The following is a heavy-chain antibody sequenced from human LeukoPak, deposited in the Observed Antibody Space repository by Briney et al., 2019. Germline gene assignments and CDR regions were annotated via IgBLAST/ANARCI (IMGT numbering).Heavy chain of an antibody. Sequence: SETVSLTCTVSGGSISSSSYYWGWVRRPPGKGLEWLGRIYYSGSTYYNPSLKSRVTISVDTSKNQFSLKLSSVTAADTAVYYCARTVHSMVWGRWGQGTLVTVSS. CDR1: GGSISSSSYY. CDR2: IYYSGST. CDR3: ARTVHSMVWGR. J-gene: IGHJ4*02. V-gene: IGHV4-39*01. D-gene: IGHD3-10*01.